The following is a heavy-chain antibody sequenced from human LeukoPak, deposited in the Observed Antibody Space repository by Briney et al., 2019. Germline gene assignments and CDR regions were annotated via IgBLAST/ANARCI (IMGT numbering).Heavy chain of an antibody. CDR1: GGSISSGGYY. CDR3: ARWSGSVTARNYYYYMDV. D-gene: IGHD6-6*01. Sequence: PSETLSLTCTVSGGSISSGGYYWSWIRQPPGKGLEWIGYIYHSGSTYYIPSLKSRVIISVDASRNQFSLNLSSVTAADTAVYYCARWSGSVTARNYYYYMDVWGEGTTVTVSS. CDR2: IYHSGST. J-gene: IGHJ6*03. V-gene: IGHV4-30-2*01.